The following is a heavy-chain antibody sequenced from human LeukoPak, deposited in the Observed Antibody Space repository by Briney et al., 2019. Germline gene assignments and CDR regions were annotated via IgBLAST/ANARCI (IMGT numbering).Heavy chain of an antibody. CDR1: GGTFSSYA. J-gene: IGHJ5*02. Sequence: PVKVSCKASGGTFSSYAISWVRQAPGQGLEWMGRIIPILGIANYAQKFQGRVTITADKSTSTAYMELSSLRSEDTAVYYCARISSVTEDWFDPWGQGTLVTVSS. CDR2: IIPILGIA. D-gene: IGHD5-18*01. CDR3: ARISSVTEDWFDP. V-gene: IGHV1-69*04.